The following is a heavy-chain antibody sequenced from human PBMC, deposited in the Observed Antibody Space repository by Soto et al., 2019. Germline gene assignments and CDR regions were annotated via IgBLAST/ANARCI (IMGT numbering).Heavy chain of an antibody. D-gene: IGHD3-10*01. Sequence: QVQLVQSGAEVKKPGASVKVSCKASGYTFTSYGISWVRQARGQGLEWMGWISAYNGNTNYAQKLQGRVTMTTDTSTSTAHMVLSSLRSDDTPVYYCARDAAVGLLEYWGQGTLVTVSS. CDR1: GYTFTSYG. CDR3: ARDAAVGLLEY. CDR2: ISAYNGNT. J-gene: IGHJ4*02. V-gene: IGHV1-18*01.